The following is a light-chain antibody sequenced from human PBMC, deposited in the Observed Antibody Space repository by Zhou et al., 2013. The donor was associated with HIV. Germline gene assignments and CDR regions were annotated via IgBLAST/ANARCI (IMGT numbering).Light chain of an antibody. CDR1: QGIRNS. J-gene: IGKJ1*01. Sequence: DIQMTQSPSSLSASVGDRVTITCRASQGIRNSLAWYQQKPGQVPKLLIYSASTLQSGVPSRFSGSGSGTEFTLTISSLQLEDFATYYCLQSNSFPQTFGQGTKGEIK. CDR3: LQSNSFPQT. CDR2: SAS. V-gene: IGKV1-27*01.